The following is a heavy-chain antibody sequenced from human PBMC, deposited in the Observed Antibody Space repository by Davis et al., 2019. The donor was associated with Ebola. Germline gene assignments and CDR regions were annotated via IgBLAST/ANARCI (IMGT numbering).Heavy chain of an antibody. Sequence: SETLSLTCTVSGGSISSSSYYWGWIRQPPGKGLEWIGSIYYSGSTYYNPSLKSRVTISVDTSKNQFSLKLSSVTAADTAVYYCARGYCSSTSCYDYYYGMDVWGKGTTVTVSS. D-gene: IGHD2-2*01. CDR1: GGSISSSSYY. CDR3: ARGYCSSTSCYDYYYGMDV. J-gene: IGHJ6*04. CDR2: IYYSGST. V-gene: IGHV4-39*07.